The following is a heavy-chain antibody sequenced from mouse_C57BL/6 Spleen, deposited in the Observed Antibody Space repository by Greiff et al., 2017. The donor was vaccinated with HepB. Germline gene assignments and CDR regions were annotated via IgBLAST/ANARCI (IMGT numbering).Heavy chain of an antibody. CDR2: ISYDGSN. CDR3: AREGTTVVATPYYFDY. D-gene: IGHD1-1*01. V-gene: IGHV3-6*01. J-gene: IGHJ2*01. Sequence: EVQLVESGPGLVKPSQSLSLTCSVTGYSITSGYYWNWIRQFPGNKLEWMGYISYDGSNNYNPSLKNRISITRDTSKNQFFLKLNSVTTEDTATYYCAREGTTVVATPYYFDYWGQGTTLTVSS. CDR1: GYSITSGYY.